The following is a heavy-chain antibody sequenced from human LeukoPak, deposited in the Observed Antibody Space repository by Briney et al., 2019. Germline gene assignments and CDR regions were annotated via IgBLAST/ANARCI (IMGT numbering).Heavy chain of an antibody. D-gene: IGHD2-2*01. CDR2: ISAYNGNT. CDR3: ARDCSSTSCRTTKYYYYGMDV. V-gene: IGHV1-18*01. Sequence: GASVKVSCKASGGTFSSYGISWVRQAPGQGLEWMGWISAYNGNTNYAQKLQGRVTMTTDTSTSTAYMELRSLRSDDTAVYYCARDCSSTSCRTTKYYYYGMDVWGQGTTVTVSS. J-gene: IGHJ6*02. CDR1: GGTFSSYG.